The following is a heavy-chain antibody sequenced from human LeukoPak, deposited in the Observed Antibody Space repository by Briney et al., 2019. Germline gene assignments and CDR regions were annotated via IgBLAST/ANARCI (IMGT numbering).Heavy chain of an antibody. V-gene: IGHV1-69*04. CDR3: ARCQTKYYYGSGSYSYYFDY. D-gene: IGHD3-10*01. J-gene: IGHJ4*02. Sequence: SVKVSCKASGGTFSSYDISWVRQAPGQGLEWMGRIIPILGIANYAQKFQGRVTITADKSTSTAYMELSSLRSEDTAVYYCARCQTKYYYGSGSYSYYFDYWGQGTLVTVSS. CDR2: IIPILGIA. CDR1: GGTFSSYD.